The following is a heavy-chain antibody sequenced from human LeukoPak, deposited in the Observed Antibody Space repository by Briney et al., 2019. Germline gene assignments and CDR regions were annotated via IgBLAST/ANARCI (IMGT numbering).Heavy chain of an antibody. Sequence: GASVKVSCKASGYTFTSYDINWVRQATGQGLEWMGWMNPNSGNTGYAQKFQGRVTMTRNTSISTAYMELSSLRSEDTAVYYCARAAIQLVGGGXXYFDYWGQGTLVTVSS. J-gene: IGHJ4*02. CDR1: GYTFTSYD. V-gene: IGHV1-8*01. D-gene: IGHD5-18*01. CDR2: MNPNSGNT. CDR3: ARAAIQLVGGGXXYFDY.